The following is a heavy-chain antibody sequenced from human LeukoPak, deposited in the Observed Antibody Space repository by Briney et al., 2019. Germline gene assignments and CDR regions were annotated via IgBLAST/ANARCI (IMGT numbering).Heavy chain of an antibody. Sequence: GGSLRLSCAASGSTFSSYAMSWVRQAPGKGLEWVSAISGSGGSTYYADSVKGRFTISRDNSKNTLYLQMNSLRAEDTAVYYCAKDLLVPAAISLWDSNWFDPWGQGTLVTVSS. CDR1: GSTFSSYA. CDR2: ISGSGGST. CDR3: AKDLLVPAAISLWDSNWFDP. J-gene: IGHJ5*02. V-gene: IGHV3-23*01. D-gene: IGHD2-2*02.